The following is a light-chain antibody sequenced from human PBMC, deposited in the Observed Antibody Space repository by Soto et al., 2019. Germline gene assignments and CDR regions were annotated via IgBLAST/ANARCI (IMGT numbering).Light chain of an antibody. Sequence: DIQMTQSPSSLSASVGDRVTITCQASQDISNSLNWYQQKPGKAPKLLIYDASNLQTGVPSRFSGSGSGTDFIFIITSLQPEDIATYYCQQYDNLPITFGQGTRLEIK. CDR1: QDISNS. CDR3: QQYDNLPIT. CDR2: DAS. V-gene: IGKV1-33*01. J-gene: IGKJ5*01.